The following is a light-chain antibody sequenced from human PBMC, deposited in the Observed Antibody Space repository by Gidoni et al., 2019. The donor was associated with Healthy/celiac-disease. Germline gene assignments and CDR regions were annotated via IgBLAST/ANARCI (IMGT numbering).Light chain of an antibody. V-gene: IGKV3-11*01. J-gene: IGKJ5*01. CDR2: DAS. Sequence: IVFTHSPATLSLSPGERATLSCRASQSVSSYLAWYQQKPGQAPRLLIYDASNRATGIPARFSGSGSGTDFTLTISSLEPEDFAVYYCQQRSNWPPAFXQXTRLEIK. CDR1: QSVSSY. CDR3: QQRSNWPPA.